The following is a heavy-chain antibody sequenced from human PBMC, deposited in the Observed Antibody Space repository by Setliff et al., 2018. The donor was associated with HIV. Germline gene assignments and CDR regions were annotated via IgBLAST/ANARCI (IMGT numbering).Heavy chain of an antibody. CDR2: ISRGGDSI. CDR3: ARLDCTSTSCYPAGISY. J-gene: IGHJ4*02. D-gene: IGHD2-2*01. CDR1: GFTFWSQS. Sequence: GGSLRLSCAASGFTFWSQSMLWVRQAPGKGLQWVAYISRGGDSIFYVDSVKGRFTISRDNAKNSLYLQMNSLRAEDTALYYCARLDCTSTSCYPAGISYWGQGILVTVSS. V-gene: IGHV3-48*04.